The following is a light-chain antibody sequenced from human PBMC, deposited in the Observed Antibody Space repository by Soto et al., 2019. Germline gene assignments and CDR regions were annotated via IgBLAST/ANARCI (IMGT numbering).Light chain of an antibody. Sequence: QSVLTQPPSASGTPGRRVTSSCSGTNSNIGSNTVHWYQQLPGTAPKLLIYSNNQRPSGVPDRFSGSKSGTSAALAISGLQSEDEADYYCGAWDDSLIGYVFGTGTKLTVL. CDR3: GAWDDSLIGYV. CDR1: NSNIGSNT. CDR2: SNN. V-gene: IGLV1-44*01. J-gene: IGLJ1*01.